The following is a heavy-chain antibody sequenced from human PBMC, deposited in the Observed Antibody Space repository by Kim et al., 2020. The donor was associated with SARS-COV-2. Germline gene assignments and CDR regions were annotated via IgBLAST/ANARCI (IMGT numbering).Heavy chain of an antibody. CDR2: IYYSGST. J-gene: IGHJ3*02. D-gene: IGHD6-19*01. CDR3: ARMGSSGWFESAFDI. Sequence: SETLSLTCTVSSGSIINYYWSWIRQPPGKGLEWIGYIYYSGSTNYNPSLKSRVTISVDTTKNQSSLKLNAVTAADTAGYYCARMGSSGWFESAFDIWGQGTMVAVSS. V-gene: IGHV4-59*01. CDR1: SGSIINYY.